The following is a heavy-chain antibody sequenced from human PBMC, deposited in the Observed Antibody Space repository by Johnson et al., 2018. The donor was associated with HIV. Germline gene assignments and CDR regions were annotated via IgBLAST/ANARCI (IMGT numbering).Heavy chain of an antibody. J-gene: IGHJ3*02. CDR3: ATRGVTDWGGAFDI. CDR1: GFTFSSYW. D-gene: IGHD3/OR15-3a*01. V-gene: IGHV3-7*01. Sequence: EVQLVESGGGLVQPGGSLRLSCAASGFTFSSYWMSWVRQAPGKGLEWVANIKQDGSEKYYVDSVKGRFTISRDNAKNSLYLQINNLRAEDTAVYYCATRGVTDWGGAFDIWGQGTMLTVSS. CDR2: IKQDGSEK.